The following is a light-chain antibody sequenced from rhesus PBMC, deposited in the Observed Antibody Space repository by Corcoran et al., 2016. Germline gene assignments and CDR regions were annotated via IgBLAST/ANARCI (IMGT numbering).Light chain of an antibody. CDR2: KAY. Sequence: DIQMTQSPSSLSASAGDRVTITCRASENVNSYVNWYQYKPGKAPKLLINKAYTLQGGVPSRFGGSGSGTDYTFTISSLQPEDVATYYCPHGYGTPFTFGPGTKLDIK. J-gene: IGKJ3*01. CDR1: ENVNSY. V-gene: IGKV1-74*01. CDR3: PHGYGTPFT.